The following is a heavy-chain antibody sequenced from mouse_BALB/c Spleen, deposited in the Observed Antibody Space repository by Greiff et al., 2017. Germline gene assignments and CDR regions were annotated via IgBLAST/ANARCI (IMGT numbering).Heavy chain of an antibody. CDR2: ISDGGSYT. D-gene: IGHD2-2*01. V-gene: IGHV5-4*02. J-gene: IGHJ3*01. CDR1: GFAFSSYD. Sequence: EVQVVESGGGLVKPGGSLKLSCAASGFAFSSYDMYWVRQTPEKRLEWVATISDGGSYTYYPDSVKGRFTLSRDNAKNNLYLQRSSLKSEDTAMYYGAREAYGDDEDWFADWGQGTLVTVSA. CDR3: AREAYGDDEDWFAD.